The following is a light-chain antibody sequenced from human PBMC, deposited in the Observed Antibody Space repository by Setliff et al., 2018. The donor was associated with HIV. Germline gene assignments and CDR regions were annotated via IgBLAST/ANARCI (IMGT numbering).Light chain of an antibody. CDR2: EVS. Sequence: QSVLTQPASVSGSPGQSITISCTGTSSDVGDYDFVSWFQQHPGKAPKLMIYEVSNRPSGVSNRFSGSKSGNTASLTISGLQAEDEADYSCNSYTGSSTGYVFGTGTKVTVL. J-gene: IGLJ1*01. V-gene: IGLV2-14*01. CDR1: SSDVGDYDF. CDR3: NSYTGSSTGYV.